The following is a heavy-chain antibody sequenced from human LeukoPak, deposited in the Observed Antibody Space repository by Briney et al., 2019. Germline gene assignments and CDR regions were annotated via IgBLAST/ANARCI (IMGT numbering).Heavy chain of an antibody. J-gene: IGHJ4*02. D-gene: IGHD3-22*01. CDR3: AKLIMWLLLPPYYFDY. CDR1: GFTFSSYS. CDR2: ISGSGGST. Sequence: PGGSLRLSCAASGFTFSSYSMSWVRQAPGKGLEWVSAISGSGGSTYYADSVKGRFTISRDNSKNTLYLQMNSLRAEDTAVYYCAKLIMWLLLPPYYFDYWGQGTLVTVSS. V-gene: IGHV3-23*01.